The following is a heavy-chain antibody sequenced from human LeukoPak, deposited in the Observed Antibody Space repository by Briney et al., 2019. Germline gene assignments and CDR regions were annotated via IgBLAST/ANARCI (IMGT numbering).Heavy chain of an antibody. V-gene: IGHV4-61*02. CDR2: IHTSGST. J-gene: IGHJ6*03. Sequence: PSETLSLTCTGSGGSISSDDYYWSWIRQPAGKGLEWIGRIHTSGSTKYNPSLKSRVTMSVDTSKNQFSLKLSSVTAADTAVYYCAKVQRRYDSSGYYYDHYYYYYMDVWGKGTTVTVSS. CDR1: GGSISSDDYY. CDR3: AKVQRRYDSSGYYYDHYYYYYMDV. D-gene: IGHD3-22*01.